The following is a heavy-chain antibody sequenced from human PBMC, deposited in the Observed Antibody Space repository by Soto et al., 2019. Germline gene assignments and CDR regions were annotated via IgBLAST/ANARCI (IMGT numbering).Heavy chain of an antibody. CDR2: IYHSGST. CDR3: ARVAAAGTIDY. D-gene: IGHD6-13*01. J-gene: IGHJ4*02. V-gene: IGHV4-4*02. Sequence: QVHLQESGPGLVKLSGTLSLTCAVSSGSISSSNWWSWVRQPPGKGLEWIGEIYHSGSTNYNPSLKSRVTISVDKSTNQFSLKLSSVTAADTAVYYCARVAAAGTIDYWGQGTLVTVSS. CDR1: SGSISSSNW.